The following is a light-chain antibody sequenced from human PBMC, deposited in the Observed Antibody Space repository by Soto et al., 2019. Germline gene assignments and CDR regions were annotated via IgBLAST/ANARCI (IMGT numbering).Light chain of an antibody. CDR1: SSNLGAGYD. CDR3: QAYDYSLTASV. J-gene: IGLJ3*02. V-gene: IGLV1-40*01. Sequence: QSVLTQPPSVSWAPGQRVTLSCTGNSSNLGAGYDVHWYQQLPGAAPKLVIFGNRNRPSGVPERFSGSKSGTSASLAITGLLAEDDADYYCQAYDYSLTASVFGGGTKLTVL. CDR2: GNR.